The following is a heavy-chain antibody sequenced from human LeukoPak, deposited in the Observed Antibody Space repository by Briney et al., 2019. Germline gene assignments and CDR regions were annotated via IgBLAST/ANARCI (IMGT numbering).Heavy chain of an antibody. J-gene: IGHJ4*02. D-gene: IGHD2-2*01. CDR2: INHSGST. CDR3: ARVGCSSTSCYLHY. CDR1: GGSFSGYY. V-gene: IGHV4-34*01. Sequence: SETRSLTCAVYGGSFSGYYWSWIRQPPGKGLEWIGEINHSGSTNYNPSLKSRVTISVDTSKNQFSLKLSSVTAADTAVYYCARVGCSSTSCYLHYWGQGTLVAVSS.